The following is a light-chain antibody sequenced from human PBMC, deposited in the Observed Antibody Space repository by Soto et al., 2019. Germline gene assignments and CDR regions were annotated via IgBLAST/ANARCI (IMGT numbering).Light chain of an antibody. J-gene: IGKJ1*01. CDR2: GAS. Sequence: ENLLTESPGSLALSPGEGATLSCRASRGVSANYLAWYKQKPGQAPTPLIYGASIRAAGIPDRFSGSGSGTDFTLTIRRLQPDDFAVYYCQQYGSSPRTFGQGTKVDIK. CDR1: RGVSANY. CDR3: QQYGSSPRT. V-gene: IGKV3-20*01.